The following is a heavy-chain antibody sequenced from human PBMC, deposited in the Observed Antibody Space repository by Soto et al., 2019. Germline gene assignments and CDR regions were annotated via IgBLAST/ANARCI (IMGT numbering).Heavy chain of an antibody. CDR2: ISAYNGNT. Sequence: QVQLVQSGAEVKKPGASVKVSCKASGYTFTSYGISWVRQAPGQGLEWMGWISAYNGNTNYAQKLQGRVTMTTDTPTPTXXMELRSLRSDDTAVYYCARVEVAMVRDYYYYGMDVWGQGTTVTVSS. CDR1: GYTFTSYG. V-gene: IGHV1-18*01. J-gene: IGHJ6*02. CDR3: ARVEVAMVRDYYYYGMDV. D-gene: IGHD3-10*01.